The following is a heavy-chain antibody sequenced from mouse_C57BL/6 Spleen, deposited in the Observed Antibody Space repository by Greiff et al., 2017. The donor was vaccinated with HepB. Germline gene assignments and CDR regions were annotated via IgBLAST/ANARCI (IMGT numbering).Heavy chain of an antibody. V-gene: IGHV1-42*01. CDR2: INPSTGGT. Sequence: EVQLQQSGPELVKPGASVKISCKASGYSFTGYYMNWVKQSPEKSLEWIGEINPSTGGTTYNQKFKAKATLTVDKSSSTAYMQLKSLTSEDSAVYYCARSGLRTFPFAYWGQGTLVTVSA. D-gene: IGHD2-4*01. CDR1: GYSFTGYY. J-gene: IGHJ3*01. CDR3: ARSGLRTFPFAY.